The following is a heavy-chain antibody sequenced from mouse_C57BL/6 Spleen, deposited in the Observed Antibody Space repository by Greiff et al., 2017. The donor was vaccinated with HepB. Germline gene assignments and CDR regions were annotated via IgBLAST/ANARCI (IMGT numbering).Heavy chain of an antibody. CDR3: TRGRVWYFDV. Sequence: EVKLMESEEGLVKPGGSLKLSCAASGFTFSSYAMSWVRQTPEKRLEWVAYISSGGDYIYYADTVKGRFTISRDNARNTLYLQMSSLKSEDTAMYYCTRGRVWYFDVWGTGTTVTVSS. V-gene: IGHV5-9-1*02. J-gene: IGHJ1*03. CDR1: GFTFSSYA. CDR2: ISSGGDYI.